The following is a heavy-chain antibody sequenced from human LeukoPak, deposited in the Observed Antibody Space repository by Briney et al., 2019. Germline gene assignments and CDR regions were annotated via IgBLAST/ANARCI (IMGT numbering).Heavy chain of an antibody. CDR1: EFTFSSYA. V-gene: IGHV3-23*01. CDR2: SDSGNT. Sequence: SGGSLRLSCAASEFTFSSYAMSWVRQAPGKGLEWVSASDSGNTYHADSVKGRFTISRDSSKNTLFLQMNRLRPEDAAVYYCAKAPVTTCRGAYCYPFDYWGQGTLVTVSS. CDR3: AKAPVTTCRGAYCYPFDY. D-gene: IGHD2-21*01. J-gene: IGHJ4*02.